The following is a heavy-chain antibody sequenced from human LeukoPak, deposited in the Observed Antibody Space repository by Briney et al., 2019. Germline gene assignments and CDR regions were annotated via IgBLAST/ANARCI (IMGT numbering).Heavy chain of an antibody. J-gene: IGHJ6*02. CDR3: AKDKYSSGWVDV. Sequence: GGSLRLSCAASGFTFSSYGMHWVRQAPGKGLEWVAVISYDGSNKYYADSVKGRFTISRDNSKNTLYLQMNSLRAEDTAVYYCAKDKYSSGWVDVWGQGTTVTVSS. V-gene: IGHV3-30*18. D-gene: IGHD6-19*01. CDR1: GFTFSSYG. CDR2: ISYDGSNK.